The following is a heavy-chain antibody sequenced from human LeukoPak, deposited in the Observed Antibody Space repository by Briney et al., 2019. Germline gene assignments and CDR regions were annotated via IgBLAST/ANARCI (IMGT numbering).Heavy chain of an antibody. J-gene: IGHJ4*02. CDR2: INHSGST. CDR1: GGSFSGYY. V-gene: IGHV4-34*01. CDR3: AREGDYGDYVNY. D-gene: IGHD4-17*01. Sequence: SETLSLTCAVYGGSFSGYYWSWIRQPPGKGLEWIGEINHSGSTNYNPSLKSRVTISVDTSKNQFFLKLNSVTAADTAVYYCAREGDYGDYVNYWGQGTLVTVSS.